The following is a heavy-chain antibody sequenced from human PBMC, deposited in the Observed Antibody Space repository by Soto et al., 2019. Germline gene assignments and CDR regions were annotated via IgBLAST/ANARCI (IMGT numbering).Heavy chain of an antibody. CDR2: ISYDGSNK. J-gene: IGHJ4*02. V-gene: IGHV3-30-3*01. Sequence: GGSLRLSCAASGFTFSSYAMHWVRQAPGKGLEWVAVISYDGSNKYYADSVKGRFTISRDNSKNTLYLQMNSLRAEDTAVYYCARVVSRLFDYWGQGTLVTVSS. CDR3: ARVVSRLFDY. CDR1: GFTFSSYA. D-gene: IGHD3-16*01.